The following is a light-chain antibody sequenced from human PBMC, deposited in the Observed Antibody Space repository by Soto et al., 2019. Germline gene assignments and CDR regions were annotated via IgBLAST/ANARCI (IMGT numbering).Light chain of an antibody. CDR1: ARDIGGYTF. J-gene: IGLJ1*01. V-gene: IGLV2-8*01. CDR3: SAHGGTNPYV. CDR2: DVN. Sequence: QSALTQPPSASGSPGQSVAISCTGTARDIGGYTFVSWYQQHPGKAPKLLIYDVNKRPSGVPDRFSGSKSGNTASLTVSGLQAEDEDDYYCSAHGGTNPYVFGTGTKLTVL.